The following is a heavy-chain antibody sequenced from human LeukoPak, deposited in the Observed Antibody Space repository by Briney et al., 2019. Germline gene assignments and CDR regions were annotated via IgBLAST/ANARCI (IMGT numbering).Heavy chain of an antibody. CDR3: ARDSMVRGLAPVDY. V-gene: IGHV3-30*04. J-gene: IGHJ4*02. D-gene: IGHD3-10*01. Sequence: QPGGSLRLSCAASGFTFSSYAMPWVRQAPGKGREWVAVISYDGSNKYYADSVKGRFTISRDNSKNTLYLQMNSLRAEDTAVYYCARDSMVRGLAPVDYWGQGTLVTVSS. CDR1: GFTFSSYA. CDR2: ISYDGSNK.